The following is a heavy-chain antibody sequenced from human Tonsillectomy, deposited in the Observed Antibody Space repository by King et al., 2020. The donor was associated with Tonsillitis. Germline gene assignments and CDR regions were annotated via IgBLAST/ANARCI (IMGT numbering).Heavy chain of an antibody. Sequence: VQLVESGGGLVQPGGSLRLSCAGSGFTFSDYWMHWVRQAPGKGLVWVSGINSDGSSIIYADSVKGRITITRDIAKNTLYLLMNGLRAEDTAVYYCARVTTGAFDIWGQGTMVTVSS. CDR3: ARVTTGAFDI. V-gene: IGHV3-74*01. D-gene: IGHD4-17*01. CDR2: INSDGSSI. J-gene: IGHJ3*02. CDR1: GFTFSDYW.